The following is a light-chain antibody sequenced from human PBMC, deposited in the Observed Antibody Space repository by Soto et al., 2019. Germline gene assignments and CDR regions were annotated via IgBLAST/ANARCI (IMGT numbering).Light chain of an antibody. CDR3: MNAVQTLT. Sequence: DIVMTQSPLSLSVTPGEPASISCRSSQSPLHRNGNIYLDWYLQKPGQSPQLLIYSVSNRASGVPERFSGSGSGTDFTLKISRVEAEGVGIYYCMNAVQTLTFGGGTKVEI. CDR2: SVS. CDR1: QSPLHRNGNIY. J-gene: IGKJ4*01. V-gene: IGKV2-28*01.